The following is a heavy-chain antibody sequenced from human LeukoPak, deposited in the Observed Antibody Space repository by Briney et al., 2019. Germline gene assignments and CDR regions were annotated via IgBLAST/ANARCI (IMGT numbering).Heavy chain of an antibody. CDR1: GFTVGSNY. CDR3: AQLLLRGPTA. D-gene: IGHD2-15*01. CDR2: INQVGTET. J-gene: IGHJ4*02. Sequence: GGSLRLSCAASGFTVGSNYMSWVRQAPGKGLEWVANINQVGTETFYVDSVKGRFTISRDNAKNSLYLQMSSLRAEDTAVYYCAQLLLRGPTAWGQGTLVTVSS. V-gene: IGHV3-7*01.